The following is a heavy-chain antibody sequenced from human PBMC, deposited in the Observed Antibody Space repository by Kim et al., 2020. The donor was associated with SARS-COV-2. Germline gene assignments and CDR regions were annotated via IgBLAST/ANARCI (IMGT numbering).Heavy chain of an antibody. CDR3: VRGTLADYKLITAYYFLDP. CDR1: GYTFTSYD. Sequence: ASVKVSCEASGYTFTSYDINWVRQATGHGLEWMGWMNPNSGNTGYAQKFQGRVIMTRATSISTAYMELSSLRSEDTAVYFCVRGTLADYKLITAYYFLDPWGQGTMVTVSS. J-gene: IGHJ5*01. D-gene: IGHD3-10*01. CDR2: MNPNSGNT. V-gene: IGHV1-8*01.